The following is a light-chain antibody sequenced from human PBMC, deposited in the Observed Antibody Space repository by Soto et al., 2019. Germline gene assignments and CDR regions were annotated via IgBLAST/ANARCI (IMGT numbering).Light chain of an antibody. CDR1: QTINDN. J-gene: IGKJ4*01. CDR2: GAT. V-gene: IGKV3D-15*01. CDR3: QQYHQWPPVT. Sequence: EIVMTQSTATLSVSPGERATLFCLASQTINDNVAWYQQRPGQAPRLLMFGATTRATDIPARFSGGQSGTEFTLTISSLQSEDSAVYYCQQYHQWPPVTFGGGTKVDIK.